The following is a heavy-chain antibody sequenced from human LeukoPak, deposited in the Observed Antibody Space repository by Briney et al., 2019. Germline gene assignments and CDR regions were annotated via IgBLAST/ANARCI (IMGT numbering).Heavy chain of an antibody. J-gene: IGHJ4*02. CDR3: ARDNYDFWSGYYTPPDY. Sequence: GGSLRLSCAASGFTFSSYGMHWVRQAPGKGLEWVAVISYDGSNKYYADSVKGRFTISGDNSKNTLYLQMNSLRAEDTAVYYCARDNYDFWSGYYTPPDYWGQGTLVTVSS. CDR2: ISYDGSNK. D-gene: IGHD3-3*01. V-gene: IGHV3-30*03. CDR1: GFTFSSYG.